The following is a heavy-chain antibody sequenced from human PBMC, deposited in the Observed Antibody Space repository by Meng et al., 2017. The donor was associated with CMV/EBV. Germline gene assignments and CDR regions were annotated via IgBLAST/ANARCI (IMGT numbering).Heavy chain of an antibody. CDR2: INPSGGST. CDR1: GYTFTSYY. Sequence: QVQLVQSGAEVKKPGASVKVSCKASGYTFTSYYMHWVRQAPGQGLEWMRIINPSGGSTSYAQKFQGRVTMTRDTSTSTVYMELSSLRSEDTAVYYCAREGEGVVAATPHFDYWGQGTLVTVSS. D-gene: IGHD2-15*01. J-gene: IGHJ4*02. CDR3: AREGEGVVAATPHFDY. V-gene: IGHV1-46*01.